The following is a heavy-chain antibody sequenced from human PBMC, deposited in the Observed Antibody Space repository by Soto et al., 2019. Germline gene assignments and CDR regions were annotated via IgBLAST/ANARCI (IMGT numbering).Heavy chain of an antibody. D-gene: IGHD3-3*02. CDR3: VRGLLASFDF. V-gene: IGHV3-23*01. Sequence: GGSLRLSCAASGFTFSNHAMSWVRQAPGKGLEWVSAVSGGVGSSFYADSVKGRFTISRDNSKNTVSLQMSGLRVEDTAPYYCVRGLLASFDFWGQGTLVTVSS. CDR1: GFTFSNHA. J-gene: IGHJ4*02. CDR2: VSGGVGSS.